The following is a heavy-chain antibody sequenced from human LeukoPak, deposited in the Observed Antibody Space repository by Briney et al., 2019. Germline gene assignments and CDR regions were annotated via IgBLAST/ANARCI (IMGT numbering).Heavy chain of an antibody. V-gene: IGHV3-23*01. D-gene: IGHD2-8*01. J-gene: IGHJ6*03. Sequence: GGSLRLSCAASGFTFSSYAMNWVRQAPGGGVEWVSGFSGSGGTKYYADSVKGRFTISRDNCKNTLYLQMNSLRAEDTAVYYCANGNRCTSPNCLGYYYFYMDVWGKGTTVTVSS. CDR1: GFTFSSYA. CDR2: FSGSGGTK. CDR3: ANGNRCTSPNCLGYYYFYMDV.